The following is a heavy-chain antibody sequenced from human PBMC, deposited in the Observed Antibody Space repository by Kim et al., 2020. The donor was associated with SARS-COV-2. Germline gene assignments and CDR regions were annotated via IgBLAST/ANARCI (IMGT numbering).Heavy chain of an antibody. Sequence: GGSLRLSCAASGFTFSSYSMNWVRQAPGKGLEWVSSISSSSSYIYYADSVKGRFTISRDNAKNSLYLQMNSLRAEDTAVYYCARGIAVADELDYWGQGTLVTVSS. D-gene: IGHD6-19*01. CDR2: ISSSSSYI. V-gene: IGHV3-21*01. CDR3: ARGIAVADELDY. J-gene: IGHJ4*02. CDR1: GFTFSSYS.